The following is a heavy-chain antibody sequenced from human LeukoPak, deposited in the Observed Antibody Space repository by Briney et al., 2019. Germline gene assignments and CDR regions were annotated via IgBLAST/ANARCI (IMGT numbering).Heavy chain of an antibody. CDR1: GYTFTGYY. CDR2: IIPIFGTT. Sequence: ASVTLSCKASGYTFTGYYMRWVRQAPGQGLEWMGEIIPIFGTTNYAQKFQGRVTITTDASTSTAYMELSSLKSEDTAVYYCGSAVMFRRVGRYSYYMGVRGKGTTVTVSS. D-gene: IGHD3-10*01. J-gene: IGHJ6*03. CDR3: GSAVMFRRVGRYSYYMGV. V-gene: IGHV1-69*05.